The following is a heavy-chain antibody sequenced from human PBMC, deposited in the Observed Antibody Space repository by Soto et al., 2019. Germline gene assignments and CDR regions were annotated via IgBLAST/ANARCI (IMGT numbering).Heavy chain of an antibody. CDR1: GFVFSACS. CDR3: ARDTNGLHY. J-gene: IGHJ4*02. V-gene: IGHV3-74*01. CDR2: ISTDGSIT. Sequence: GGSLRLSCAASGFVFSACSMNWVRQAPGKGLVWVSRISTDGSITDYADSVKGRFTVSRDNAKNTLYLQMNSLRVDDTAVYYCARDTNGLHYWGQGPLVTVSS. D-gene: IGHD2-8*01.